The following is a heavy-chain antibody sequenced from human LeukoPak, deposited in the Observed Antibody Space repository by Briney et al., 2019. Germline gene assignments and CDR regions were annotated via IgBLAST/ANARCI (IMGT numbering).Heavy chain of an antibody. CDR3: AKDLGYSSSWYHNWFDP. V-gene: IGHV3-48*01. Sequence: GGSLRLSCAASGFTFSSYSMNWVRQAPGKGLEWVSYISSSSSTIYYADSVKGRFTISRDNAKNSLYLQMNSLRAEDTAVYYCAKDLGYSSSWYHNWFDPWGQGTLVTVSS. D-gene: IGHD6-13*01. J-gene: IGHJ5*02. CDR1: GFTFSSYS. CDR2: ISSSSSTI.